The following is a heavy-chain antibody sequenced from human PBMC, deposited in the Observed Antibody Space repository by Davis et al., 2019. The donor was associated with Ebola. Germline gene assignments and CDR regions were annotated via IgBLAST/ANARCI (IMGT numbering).Heavy chain of an antibody. D-gene: IGHD6-13*01. Sequence: GGSLRLSCAASAFTFSSYAMTWVRQAPGRGLEWVSTTSSGGSTTYYADSVKGRFTISRDNSKNTLYLQMNSLRVDDTAVYYCAKARSSWTPFDYWGQGTLVTVSS. CDR2: TSSGGSTT. J-gene: IGHJ4*02. CDR1: AFTFSSYA. V-gene: IGHV3-23*01. CDR3: AKARSSWTPFDY.